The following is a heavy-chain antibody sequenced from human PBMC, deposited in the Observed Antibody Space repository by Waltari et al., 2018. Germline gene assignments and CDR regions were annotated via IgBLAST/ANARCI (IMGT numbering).Heavy chain of an antibody. V-gene: IGHV3-49*04. CDR2: IRRKAYGGTT. Sequence: EVQLVESGGGLIQPGRSLRLSCSASGFTFGDYAMSWVRQAPGKGVEWVGVIRRKAYGGTTEYAASVKGRFTISRDDSKNIAYLQMNSLKSEDTAVYYCNRGAWGGLGYWGQGTLVTVSS. J-gene: IGHJ4*02. CDR1: GFTFGDYA. D-gene: IGHD3-10*01. CDR3: NRGAWGGLGY.